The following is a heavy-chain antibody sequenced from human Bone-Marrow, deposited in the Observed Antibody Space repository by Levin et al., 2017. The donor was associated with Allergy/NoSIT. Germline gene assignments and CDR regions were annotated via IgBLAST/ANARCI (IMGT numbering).Heavy chain of an antibody. CDR1: GFTFSSYA. CDR3: ASQRDGSSGWLLPLYYFDY. D-gene: IGHD6-19*01. Sequence: GESLKISCAASGFTFSSYAMHWVRQAPGKGLEWVAVISYDGSNKYYADSVKGRFTISRDNSKNTLYLQMNSLRAEDTAVYYCASQRDGSSGWLLPLYYFDYWGQGTLVTVSS. CDR2: ISYDGSNK. V-gene: IGHV3-30-3*01. J-gene: IGHJ4*02.